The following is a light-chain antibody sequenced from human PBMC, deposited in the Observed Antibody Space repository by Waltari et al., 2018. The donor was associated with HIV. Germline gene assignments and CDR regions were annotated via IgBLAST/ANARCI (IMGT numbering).Light chain of an antibody. CDR2: GKE. Sequence: SSDLTQDPAVSVALGQTVRIKCQGDSPRRYPATWYQQKPGQAPVVVRYGKENRPSGIPDRFSGSSSGNTGSLTITGAQAEDEAVYYCDSRDTNDKHHVFGTGTKVTV. CDR1: SPRRYP. J-gene: IGLJ1*01. CDR3: DSRDTNDKHHV. V-gene: IGLV3-19*01.